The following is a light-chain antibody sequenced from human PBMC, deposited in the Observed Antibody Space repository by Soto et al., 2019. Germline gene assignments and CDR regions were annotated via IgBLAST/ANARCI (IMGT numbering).Light chain of an antibody. J-gene: IGKJ5*01. CDR1: QSVWTY. Sequence: EIVLPQSPATLSLYPGERATLSCRASQSVWTYLAWYQQKRGQAPRLLMYDASNRASGVPARFSGSGSGTDFTLTISSLEPEDFAVYYCQQRNNWPRSTFGQGTRLEIK. V-gene: IGKV3-11*01. CDR2: DAS. CDR3: QQRNNWPRST.